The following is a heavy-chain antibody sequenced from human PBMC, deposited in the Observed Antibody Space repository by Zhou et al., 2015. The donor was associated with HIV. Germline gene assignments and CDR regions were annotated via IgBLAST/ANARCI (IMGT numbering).Heavy chain of an antibody. CDR1: GFSFGDYA. V-gene: IGHV3-49*05. CDR3: TRGDSGSYQAAFEY. D-gene: IGHD1-26*01. CDR2: IRSKAYGGTS. J-gene: IGHJ4*02. Sequence: EVQVVESGGGLVKPGRSLRLSCRSSGFSFGDYAMSWFRLAPGRGLEWVGFIRSKAYGGTSEYAAAVKGRFSISRDDSKNIVYLQMNNVETDDTAMYYCTRGDSGSYQAAFEYWGQGTLVTVSS.